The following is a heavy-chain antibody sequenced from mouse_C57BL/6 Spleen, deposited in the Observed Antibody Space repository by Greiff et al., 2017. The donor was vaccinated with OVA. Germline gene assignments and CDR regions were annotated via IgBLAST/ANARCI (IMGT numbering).Heavy chain of an antibody. CDR1: GYSITSGYY. CDR2: ISYDGSN. V-gene: IGHV3-6*01. Sequence: VQLKQSGPGLVKPSPSLSLSCSVSGYSITSGYYWNWIRQFPGNKLEWMGFISYDGSNNYNPSLNNRISITRDTSKNQFFLKLKSVTTEDTATYYCARSSTGEHFDYWGQGTTLTVAS. CDR3: ARSSTGEHFDY. J-gene: IGHJ2*01.